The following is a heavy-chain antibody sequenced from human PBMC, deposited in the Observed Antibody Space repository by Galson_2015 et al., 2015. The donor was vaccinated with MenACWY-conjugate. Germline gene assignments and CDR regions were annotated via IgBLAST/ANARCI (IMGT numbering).Heavy chain of an antibody. Sequence: SLRLSCAASGFTFSSHAMSWVRQAPGKGLEWVSVITDSGGSTYYADSVKGRFTISRDNSKNTLYLQMNSLRAEDTAVYYCAKDVGVGNSGSFALWGRGTLVTVSS. CDR2: ITDSGGST. J-gene: IGHJ2*01. V-gene: IGHV3-23*01. CDR1: GFTFSSHA. CDR3: AKDVGVGNSGSFAL. D-gene: IGHD4-23*01.